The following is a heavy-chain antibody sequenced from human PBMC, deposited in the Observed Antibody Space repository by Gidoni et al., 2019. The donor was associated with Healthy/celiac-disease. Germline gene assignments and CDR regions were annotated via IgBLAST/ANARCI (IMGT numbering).Heavy chain of an antibody. D-gene: IGHD3-10*01. CDR2: IYYSGST. Sequence: QLQLQESGPGLVKPSETLSLTCTVSGGSLSSSSYYWGWIRQPPGKGLEWIGSIYYSGSTYYNPSLKSRVTISVDTSKNQFSLKLSSVTAADTAVYYCARADYYGSGSYFDYWGQGTLVTVSS. V-gene: IGHV4-39*01. CDR3: ARADYYGSGSYFDY. J-gene: IGHJ4*02. CDR1: GGSLSSSSYY.